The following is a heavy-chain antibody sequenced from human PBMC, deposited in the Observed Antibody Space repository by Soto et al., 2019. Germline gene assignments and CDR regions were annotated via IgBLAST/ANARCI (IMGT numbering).Heavy chain of an antibody. Sequence: QVQLLQSGAEVKKPGASVKVSCKASGYKFTTYGITWVRQAPGQGLEWLGGISTYNGNTDYAQNLQDRVTMTTETSTSTAYLEVRSLTSDDTAVYFCARGLGNNGLDVWGQGTTVTVSS. J-gene: IGHJ6*02. CDR3: ARGLGNNGLDV. CDR2: ISTYNGNT. CDR1: GYKFTTYG. D-gene: IGHD7-27*01. V-gene: IGHV1-18*04.